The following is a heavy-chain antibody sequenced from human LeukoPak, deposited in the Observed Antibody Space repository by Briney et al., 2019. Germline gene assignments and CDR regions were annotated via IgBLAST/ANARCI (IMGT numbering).Heavy chain of an antibody. J-gene: IGHJ6*03. Sequence: ASVKVSCKVSGYTLTELSMHWVRQAPGRGLEWMGGIIPIFGTANYAQKFQGRVTITTDESTSTAYMELSSLRSEDTAVYYCARGPARCSSTSCSNYYYYYMDVWGKGTTVTVSS. CDR1: GYTLTELS. D-gene: IGHD2-2*01. V-gene: IGHV1-69*05. CDR3: ARGPARCSSTSCSNYYYYYMDV. CDR2: IIPIFGTA.